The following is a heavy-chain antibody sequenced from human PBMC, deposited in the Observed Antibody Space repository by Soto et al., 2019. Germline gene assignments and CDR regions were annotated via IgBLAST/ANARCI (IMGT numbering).Heavy chain of an antibody. V-gene: IGHV3-23*01. CDR1: GFSFSTYA. CDR2: ISGSGGST. Sequence: EVQLLESGGGLVQPGGSLRLSCAASGFSFSTYAMSWVRQAPGKGLEWLSAISGSGGSTYYADPVKGRFTISRDNSNYTLYLQMNSLRAEDTAIYYCARSSSGQYVIGYFDYWGQGTLVTVSS. CDR3: ARSSSGQYVIGYFDY. J-gene: IGHJ4*02. D-gene: IGHD2-2*01.